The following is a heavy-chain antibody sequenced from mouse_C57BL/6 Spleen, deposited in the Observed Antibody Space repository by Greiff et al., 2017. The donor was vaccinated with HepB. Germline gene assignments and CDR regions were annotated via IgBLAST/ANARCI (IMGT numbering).Heavy chain of an antibody. CDR1: GYTFTSYW. CDR2: IDPSDSET. J-gene: IGHJ4*01. V-gene: IGHV1-52*01. CDR3: ARGDTTVVATDYAMDY. Sequence: QVQLQQPGAELVRPGSSVKLSCKASGYTFTSYWMHWVKQSPIQGLEWIGNIDPSDSETHYNQKFKDKATLTVDKSSSTAYMQLSSLTSEDSAVYYCARGDTTVVATDYAMDYWGQGTSVTVSS. D-gene: IGHD1-1*01.